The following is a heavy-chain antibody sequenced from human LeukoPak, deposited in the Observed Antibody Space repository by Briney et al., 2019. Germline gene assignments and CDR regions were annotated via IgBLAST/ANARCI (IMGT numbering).Heavy chain of an antibody. CDR2: IYTSGST. CDR3: ARVYSSSSYVYYYYMDV. V-gene: IGHV4-4*07. CDR1: GGSISSYY. J-gene: IGHJ6*03. Sequence: SENLSLTCTVSGGSISSYYWSWIRQPAGKGLEWIGRIYTSGSTNYNPSLKSRVTMSVDTSKNQFSLKLSSVTAADTAVYYCARVYSSSSYVYYYYMDVWGKGTTVTVSS. D-gene: IGHD6-6*01.